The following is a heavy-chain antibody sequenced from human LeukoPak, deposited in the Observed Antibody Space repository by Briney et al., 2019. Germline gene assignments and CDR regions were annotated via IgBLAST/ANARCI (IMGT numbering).Heavy chain of an antibody. V-gene: IGHV3-23*01. J-gene: IGHJ5*02. D-gene: IGHD3-3*02. Sequence: GGSLRLSCAASGFTFSSYAMSRVRQAPGKGLEWVSAIGGSGGSTYYADSVKGRFTISRDNSKNTLYLQMNSLRAEDTAVYYCAKQSKLGWFDPWGQGTLVTVSS. CDR3: AKQSKLGWFDP. CDR1: GFTFSSYA. CDR2: IGGSGGST.